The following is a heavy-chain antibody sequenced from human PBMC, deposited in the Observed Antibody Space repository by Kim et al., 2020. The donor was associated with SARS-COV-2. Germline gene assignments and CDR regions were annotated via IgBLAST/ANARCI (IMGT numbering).Heavy chain of an antibody. D-gene: IGHD3-22*01. Sequence: SETLSLTCTVSGDSINSPSHCWGWIRQPPGKGLEWIGSVCYSGKTYYNPSLKSRVTISVATSKNQFSLKVISVTAADTALYYCARHSGVYSSGLAYWGQGTLLTVAS. V-gene: IGHV4-39*01. CDR1: GDSINSPSHC. CDR3: ARHSGVYSSGLAY. J-gene: IGHJ4*02. CDR2: VCYSGKT.